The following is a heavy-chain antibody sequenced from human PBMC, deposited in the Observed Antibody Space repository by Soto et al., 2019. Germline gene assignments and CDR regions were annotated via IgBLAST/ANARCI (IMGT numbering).Heavy chain of an antibody. CDR3: AKVETTVTDDY. D-gene: IGHD4-17*01. J-gene: IGHJ4*02. CDR2: ISYDGSNK. Sequence: GSLRLSCAASGFTFSSYGMHWVRQAPGKGLEWVAVISYDGSNKYYADSVKGRFTISRDNSKNTLYLQMNSLRAEDTAVYYCAKVETTVTDDYWGQGTLVTVSS. CDR1: GFTFSSYG. V-gene: IGHV3-30*18.